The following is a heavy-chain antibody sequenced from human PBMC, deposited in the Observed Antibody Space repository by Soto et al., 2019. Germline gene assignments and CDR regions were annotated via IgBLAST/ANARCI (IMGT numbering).Heavy chain of an antibody. J-gene: IGHJ3*01. Sequence: LSLTCAVSGVFIISGNYWGWIRKPPGKGLEWIGSIFHGGNTYYNPSLKSRVTISVDMSKNQFSLKLNSVTAADTAVYYCARARWYDAFDVWGKGTVVTVSS. CDR3: ARARWYDAFDV. V-gene: IGHV4-38-2*01. CDR2: IFHGGNT. CDR1: GVFIISGNY. D-gene: IGHD2-15*01.